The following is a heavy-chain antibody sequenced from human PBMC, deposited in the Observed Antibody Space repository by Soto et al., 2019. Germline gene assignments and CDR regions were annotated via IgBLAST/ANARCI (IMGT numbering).Heavy chain of an antibody. CDR2: ISGGGGST. J-gene: IGHJ4*02. V-gene: IGHV3-23*01. CDR3: ASAFYGSGSYWGFDY. D-gene: IGHD3-10*01. Sequence: EVQLLESGGGLVQPGGSLRLSCAASGFIFSSYALNWFRQAPGKGLEWVSSISGGGGSTNYADSVKGRFTISRDNSKNTLYLQLNSLSAEDTALYYCASAFYGSGSYWGFDYWGQGTLVTVSS. CDR1: GFIFSSYA.